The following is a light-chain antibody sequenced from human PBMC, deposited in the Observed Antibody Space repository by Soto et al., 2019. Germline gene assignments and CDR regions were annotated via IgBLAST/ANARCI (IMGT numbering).Light chain of an antibody. V-gene: IGKV3D-11*01. Sequence: EIVLTQSPATLSLSPGERANLSCRASQGVSSYLAWYQQKPGQAPRLLIYDASNRATGIPARFSGSGPGTDFTLTISSLEPEDFAVYYCQQRSNWHPGTFGQGTRLEIK. J-gene: IGKJ5*01. CDR3: QQRSNWHPGT. CDR1: QGVSSY. CDR2: DAS.